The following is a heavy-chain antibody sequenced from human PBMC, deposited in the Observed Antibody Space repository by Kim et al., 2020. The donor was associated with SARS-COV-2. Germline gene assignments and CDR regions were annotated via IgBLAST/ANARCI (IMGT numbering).Heavy chain of an antibody. CDR2: INTNTGNP. CDR3: ARDYSSSWYERTGLYYFDY. D-gene: IGHD6-13*01. V-gene: IGHV7-4-1*02. J-gene: IGHJ4*02. CDR1: GYTFTSYA. Sequence: ASVKVSCKASGYTFTSYAMNWVRQAPGQGLEWMGWINTNTGNPTYAQGFTGRFVFSLDTSVSTAYLQISSLKAEDTAVYYCARDYSSSWYERTGLYYFDYWGQGTLVTVSS.